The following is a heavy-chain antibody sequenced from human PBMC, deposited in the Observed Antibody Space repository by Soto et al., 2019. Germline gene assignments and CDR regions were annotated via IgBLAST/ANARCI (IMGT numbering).Heavy chain of an antibody. D-gene: IGHD7-27*01. Sequence: SDTLSLTCTVSGVSISSYYWSWIRHPPGKGLEYIGYIYKSATTYYNPSFESRVAISVDTSKSQFSLNVTSVTAADTAVYFCARGRYCLTGRCFPNWFDSWGQGALVTVSS. CDR3: ARGRYCLTGRCFPNWFDS. J-gene: IGHJ5*01. CDR2: IYKSATT. V-gene: IGHV4-4*08. CDR1: GVSISSYY.